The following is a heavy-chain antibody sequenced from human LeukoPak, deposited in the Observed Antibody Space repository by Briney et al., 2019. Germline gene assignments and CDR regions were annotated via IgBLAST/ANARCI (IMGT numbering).Heavy chain of an antibody. CDR2: IHYDGNEK. CDR3: AKDVVGQQWLENY. V-gene: IGHV3-30*02. CDR1: GFTFSRYG. D-gene: IGHD6-19*01. J-gene: IGHJ4*02. Sequence: GGSLRLSCAASGFTFSRYGIHWVRRAPGKGLEWVAFIHYDGNEKYYGDTVKGRFTISRDNSKNAVYLQMNSLRDEDTAVYHCAKDVVGQQWLENYWGQGTLVTVSS.